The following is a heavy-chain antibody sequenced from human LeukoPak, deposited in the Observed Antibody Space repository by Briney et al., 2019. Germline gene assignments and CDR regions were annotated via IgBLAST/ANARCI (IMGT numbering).Heavy chain of an antibody. Sequence: SETLPLTCTVSGGSISSGSYYWSWIRQPAGKGLEWIGRIYSNGDTKFNPSLKSRVTISLDTSKNQFSLKLSSATAADTAVYYCASRHSKQQPYYYYMDIWGKGTTVTVSS. CDR2: IYSNGDT. J-gene: IGHJ6*03. CDR1: GGSISSGSYY. V-gene: IGHV4-61*02. CDR3: ASRHSKQQPYYYYMDI. D-gene: IGHD6-13*01.